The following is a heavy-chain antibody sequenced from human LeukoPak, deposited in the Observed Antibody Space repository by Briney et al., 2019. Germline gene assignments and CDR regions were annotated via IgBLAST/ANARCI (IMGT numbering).Heavy chain of an antibody. V-gene: IGHV3-7*04. CDR2: IKQDGSEK. D-gene: IGHD1-1*01. Sequence: GGSLRLSCGASGFTLGIYWMTWVRQAPGKGLEWVANIKQDGSEKYYVDSVEGRFTISRDNAKNSLHLQMNSLTAEDTAVYYCARGVSGHWCLDLWGRGALVTVSS. CDR3: ARGVSGHWCLDL. J-gene: IGHJ2*01. CDR1: GFTLGIYW.